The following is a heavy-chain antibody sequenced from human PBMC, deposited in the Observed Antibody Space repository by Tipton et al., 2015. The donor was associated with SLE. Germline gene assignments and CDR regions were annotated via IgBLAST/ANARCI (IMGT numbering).Heavy chain of an antibody. J-gene: IGHJ6*02. Sequence: TLSLTCTVSGGSISSYYWSWIRQPPGKGLEWIGYIYYSGSTNYNPSLKRRVTISVDTSKNQFSLNLSSVTAADTAVYYCARETTGDPYCYYGMGVWGQGTTVTVAS. CDR3: ARETTGDPYCYYGMGV. V-gene: IGHV4-59*01. D-gene: IGHD7-27*01. CDR2: IYYSGST. CDR1: GGSISSYY.